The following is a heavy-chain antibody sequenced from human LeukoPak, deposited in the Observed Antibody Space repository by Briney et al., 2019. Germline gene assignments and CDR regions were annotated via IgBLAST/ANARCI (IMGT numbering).Heavy chain of an antibody. V-gene: IGHV3-11*04. CDR3: TRRPYSSSWYYFDY. D-gene: IGHD6-13*01. Sequence: GGSLRLSCAASGFTFSDYFMSWIRQAPGKGQEWVSFISSRSDTIFYGDSVKGRFTISRDNAKNSLYLQMSSLRVEDTAVYYCTRRPYSSSWYYFDYWGQGTLVTVSS. CDR1: GFTFSDYF. J-gene: IGHJ4*02. CDR2: ISSRSDTI.